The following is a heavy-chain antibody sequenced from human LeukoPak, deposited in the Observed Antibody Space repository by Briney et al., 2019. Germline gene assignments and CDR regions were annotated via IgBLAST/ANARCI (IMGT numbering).Heavy chain of an antibody. V-gene: IGHV3-49*04. CDR1: GFTFGDYA. Sequence: GGSLRLSCTASGFTFGDYAMSWVRQAPGKGLEWVGFIRSKAYGGTTEYAASVKGRFTISRDDSKSIAYLQMNSLKTEDTAVYYCTRDPKVRLEWLLSSYYYYMDVWGKGTTVTVSS. J-gene: IGHJ6*03. D-gene: IGHD3-3*01. CDR3: TRDPKVRLEWLLSSYYYYMDV. CDR2: IRSKAYGGTT.